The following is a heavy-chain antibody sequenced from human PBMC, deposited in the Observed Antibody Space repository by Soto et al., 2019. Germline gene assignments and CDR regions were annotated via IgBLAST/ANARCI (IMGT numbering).Heavy chain of an antibody. CDR3: ARAYDILTGYSHGY. D-gene: IGHD3-9*01. CDR2: IIPIFGTA. Sequence: SVKVSCKASGVTFSSYAISWVRQAPVQGLEWMGWIIPIFGTANYAQKFQGRVTITADESTSTAYMELSSLRSEDTAVYYCARAYDILTGYSHGYWGQGTLVNVSS. V-gene: IGHV1-69*13. J-gene: IGHJ4*02. CDR1: GVTFSSYA.